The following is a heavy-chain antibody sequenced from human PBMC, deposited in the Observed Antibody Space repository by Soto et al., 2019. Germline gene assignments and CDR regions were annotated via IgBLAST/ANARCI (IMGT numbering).Heavy chain of an antibody. CDR2: IYNSGST. D-gene: IGHD4-17*01. Sequence: ASETLSLTCSVSGGSISSSSYYWGWIRQPPGKGLEWIGSIYNSGSTYYNPSLKSRVTISVDTSKNQFSLKLSSVTAADTAVYYCARAPDYGDYWYFDLWGRGTLVTVSS. CDR1: GGSISSSSYY. V-gene: IGHV4-39*07. J-gene: IGHJ2*01. CDR3: ARAPDYGDYWYFDL.